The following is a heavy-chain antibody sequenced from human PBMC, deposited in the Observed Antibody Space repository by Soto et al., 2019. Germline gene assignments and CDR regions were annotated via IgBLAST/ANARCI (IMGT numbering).Heavy chain of an antibody. CDR2: MNPNSGNT. CDR1: GYTFTSYD. J-gene: IGHJ5*02. CDR3: ARGRRAGKAFDP. Sequence: QVQLVQSGAEVKKPGASVKVSCKASGYTFTSYDINWVRQATGQGLEWMGWMNPNSGNTGYAQKFQGRVTMTRNTSISTAYMELSSLRSEYPAVYYFARGRRAGKAFDPLGQGTLVTVSS. V-gene: IGHV1-8*01.